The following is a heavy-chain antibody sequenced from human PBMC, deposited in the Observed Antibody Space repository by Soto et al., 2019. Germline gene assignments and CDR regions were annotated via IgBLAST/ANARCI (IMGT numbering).Heavy chain of an antibody. Sequence: TSETLSLTCTVSGDSISNSNYYWGWIRQPPGKGLEWIANIYYSGITYYNPSLKSRVAISVDTSKNQFSLKLSSVTAADTAVYYCARQVGGWAPWYFDYWGQGTLVTVSS. J-gene: IGHJ4*02. CDR3: ARQVGGWAPWYFDY. D-gene: IGHD6-19*01. V-gene: IGHV4-39*01. CDR1: GDSISNSNYY. CDR2: IYYSGIT.